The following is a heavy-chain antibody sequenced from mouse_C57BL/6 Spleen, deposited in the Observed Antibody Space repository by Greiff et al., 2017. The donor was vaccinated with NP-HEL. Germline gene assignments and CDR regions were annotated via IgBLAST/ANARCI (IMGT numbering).Heavy chain of an antibody. J-gene: IGHJ3*01. D-gene: IGHD2-4*01. CDR2: ISDGGSYT. CDR1: GFTFSSYA. CDR3: ARESYYDYDEVAWFAY. V-gene: IGHV5-4*01. Sequence: EVQVVESGGGLVKPGGSLKLSCAASGFTFSSYAMSWVRQTPEKRLEWVATISDGGSYTYYPDNVKGRFTISRDNAKNNLYLQMSHLKSEDTAMYYCARESYYDYDEVAWFAYWGQGTLVTVSA.